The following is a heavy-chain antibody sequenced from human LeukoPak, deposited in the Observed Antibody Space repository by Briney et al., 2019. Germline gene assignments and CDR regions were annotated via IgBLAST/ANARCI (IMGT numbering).Heavy chain of an antibody. D-gene: IGHD4-23*01. CDR3: ARDGGNSRGVFTPPDY. CDR2: ISSSSSYI. V-gene: IGHV3-21*04. J-gene: IGHJ4*02. CDR1: GFTFSSYS. Sequence: GGSLRLSCAASGFTFSSYSMNWVRQAPGKGLEWVSSISSSSSYIYYADSVKGRFTISRDNAKNSLYLQMNSLRADDTAVYYCARDGGNSRGVFTPPDYWGQGTLVTVSS.